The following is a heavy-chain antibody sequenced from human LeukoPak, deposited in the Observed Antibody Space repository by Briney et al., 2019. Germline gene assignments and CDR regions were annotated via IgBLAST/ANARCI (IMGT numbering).Heavy chain of an antibody. D-gene: IGHD4-17*01. J-gene: IGHJ5*02. CDR1: GYTFTSYA. CDR3: AMDNYGDYASRWFDP. CDR2: INAGNGNT. Sequence: ASVKVSCKASGYTFTSYAMHWVRQAPGQRLDWMGWINAGNGNTKYSQKFRGRVTITRDTSASTAYMELSSLRSEDTAVYYCAMDNYGDYASRWFDPWGQGTLVTVSS. V-gene: IGHV1-3*01.